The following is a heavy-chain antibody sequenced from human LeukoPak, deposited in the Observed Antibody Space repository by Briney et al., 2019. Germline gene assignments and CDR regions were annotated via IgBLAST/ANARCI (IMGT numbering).Heavy chain of an antibody. D-gene: IGHD6-19*01. CDR3: ARDRSPALVAGTPTGGMDV. V-gene: IGHV4-59*01. Sequence: SETLSLTCTVSGGSISSYYWSWIRQPPGKGLEWIGYIYYSGSTNYNPSLKSRVTISVDTSKNQFSLKLSSVTAADTAVYYCARDRSPALVAGTPTGGMDVWGQGTTVTVSS. J-gene: IGHJ6*02. CDR1: GGSISSYY. CDR2: IYYSGST.